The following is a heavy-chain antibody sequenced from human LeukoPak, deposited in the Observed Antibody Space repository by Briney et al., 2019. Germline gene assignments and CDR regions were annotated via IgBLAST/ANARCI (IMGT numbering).Heavy chain of an antibody. CDR2: ISWNSGSI. V-gene: IGHV3-9*01. Sequence: GGSLRLSCAASGFTFSSYSMNWVRQAPGKGLEWVSGISWNSGSIGYADSVKGRFTISRDNAKNSLYLQMNSLRAEDTALYYCAKDLLIAVAGSPFDYWGQGTLVTVSS. CDR1: GFTFSSYS. CDR3: AKDLLIAVAGSPFDY. D-gene: IGHD6-19*01. J-gene: IGHJ4*02.